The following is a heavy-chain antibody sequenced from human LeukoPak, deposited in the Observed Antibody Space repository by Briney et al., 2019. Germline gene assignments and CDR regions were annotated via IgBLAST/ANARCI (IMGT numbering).Heavy chain of an antibody. CDR3: ARDFYGSGSYDENDC. CDR2: ISAYNGNT. Sequence: GASVKVSCKASGYTFTSYGISWVRQAPGQGLEWMGWISAYNGNTNYAQKLQGRVTMTTDTSTSTAYMELRSLRSDDTAVYYCARDFYGSGSYDENDCWGQGTLVTVSS. D-gene: IGHD3-10*01. J-gene: IGHJ4*02. V-gene: IGHV1-18*04. CDR1: GYTFTSYG.